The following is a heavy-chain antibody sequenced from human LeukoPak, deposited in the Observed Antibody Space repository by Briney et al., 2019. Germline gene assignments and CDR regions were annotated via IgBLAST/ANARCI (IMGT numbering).Heavy chain of an antibody. CDR1: GFTFVNYG. J-gene: IGHJ3*02. CDR2: ISYNGNQ. D-gene: IGHD2-2*03. Sequence: GGSLRLSCAASGFTFVNYGFHWVRQAPVRALEWVAFISYNGNQKYGDSVKGRFTISRDNSKNTLYLQVNGLRPEDTAVYYCARDPLDISRWTNAFDIWGQGTMVSVSS. CDR3: ARDPLDISRWTNAFDI. V-gene: IGHV3-30-3*01.